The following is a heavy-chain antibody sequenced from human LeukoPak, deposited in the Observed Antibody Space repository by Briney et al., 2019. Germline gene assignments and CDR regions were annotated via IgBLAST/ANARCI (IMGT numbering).Heavy chain of an antibody. D-gene: IGHD3-22*01. J-gene: IGHJ4*02. CDR3: ARFEKFYDSSVHYLDY. CDR2: THCSGNT. Sequence: WETLSLTCTVSGGSISNYFWTWIRQPPGKGLDWIGYTHCSGNTNYNPSLKSRVTMSVDTSKNQFSLKLTSVTAADTAIYYCARFEKFYDSSVHYLDYWGQGTLVTVSS. CDR1: GGSISNYF. V-gene: IGHV4-59*01.